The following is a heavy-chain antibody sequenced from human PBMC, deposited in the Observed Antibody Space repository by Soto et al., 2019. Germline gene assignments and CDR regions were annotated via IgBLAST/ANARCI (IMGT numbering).Heavy chain of an antibody. CDR3: ARDAPRAAQPWAL. CDR2: IYYSGST. V-gene: IGHV4-30-4*01. Sequence: SETLSLTCTVSGGSISSGDYYWSWIRQPPGKGLEWIGYIYYSGSTYYNPSLKSRVTLSVDTSKTQFSLKLSSVTAADTTVYYCARDAPRAAQPWALWGQGTLVTVSS. CDR1: GGSISSGDYY. J-gene: IGHJ4*02. D-gene: IGHD1-26*01.